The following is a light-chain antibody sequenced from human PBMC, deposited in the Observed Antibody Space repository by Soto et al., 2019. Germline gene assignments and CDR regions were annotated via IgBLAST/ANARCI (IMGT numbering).Light chain of an antibody. V-gene: IGKV1-8*01. J-gene: IGKJ1*01. CDR1: QGISSY. Sequence: AIRMTQSPSSLSASTGDRVTITCRASQGISSYLAWYQQKTGKAPKLLIYAASTLQSGVPSRFSGSGSWTDFTLTISCLQSEDFATYYCQQYYSYPWTVGQGTKVEIK. CDR3: QQYYSYPWT. CDR2: AAS.